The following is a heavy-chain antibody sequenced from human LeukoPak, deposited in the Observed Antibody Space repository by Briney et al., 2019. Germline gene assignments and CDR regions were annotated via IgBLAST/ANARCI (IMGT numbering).Heavy chain of an antibody. CDR1: GYTFTGYY. J-gene: IGHJ4*02. Sequence: GASVKVSCKASGYTFTGYYMHWVRQAPGQGLEWMGWINPNSGGTNYAQKFQGRVTMTRDTSISTAYMELSRLRSDDTAVYYCAREIVDYDILTGYYRSEKYFDYWGQGTLVTVSS. D-gene: IGHD3-9*01. CDR3: AREIVDYDILTGYYRSEKYFDY. CDR2: INPNSGGT. V-gene: IGHV1-2*02.